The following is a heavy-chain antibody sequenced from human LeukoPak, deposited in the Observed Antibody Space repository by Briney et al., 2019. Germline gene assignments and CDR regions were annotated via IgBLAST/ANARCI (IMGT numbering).Heavy chain of an antibody. CDR2: INPSDSDT. D-gene: IGHD4-23*01. J-gene: IGHJ4*02. CDR3: ARHRDYGGNPFEVDY. Sequence: GESLRISCKGSGYSFTSYWISWVRQMPGKGLEWMGRINPSDSDTRYSPSFQGQVTISADKSISTAYLQWSSLKASDTAMYYCARHRDYGGNPFEVDYWGQGTLVTVSS. CDR1: GYSFTSYW. V-gene: IGHV5-51*01.